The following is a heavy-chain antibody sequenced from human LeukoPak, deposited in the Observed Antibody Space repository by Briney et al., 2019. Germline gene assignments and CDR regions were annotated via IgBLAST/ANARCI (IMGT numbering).Heavy chain of an antibody. J-gene: IGHJ4*02. CDR2: ISSNGGST. D-gene: IGHD5-18*01. V-gene: IGHV3-64*02. CDR3: ARARGYSYGYYFDY. CDR1: GFTFSSYA. Sequence: GGSLRLSCAASGFTFSSYAMHWVRQAPGKGLEYVSAISSNGGSTYYADSVKGRFTISRDNSKDTLYLHMGSLRAEDMAVYYCARARGYSYGYYFDYWGQGTLVTVSS.